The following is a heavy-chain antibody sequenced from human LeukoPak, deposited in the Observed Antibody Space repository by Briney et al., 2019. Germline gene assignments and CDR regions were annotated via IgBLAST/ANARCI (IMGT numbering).Heavy chain of an antibody. V-gene: IGHV4-39*01. CDR1: GDSISRSDSY. CDR3: ARRRYYDGSGYLE. J-gene: IGHJ1*01. Sequence: SETLSLTCSVSGDSISRSDSYWDWIRQPPGKGLEWIGTIYYSGRTYYSPSLNSRVTMSVDTSSDQFSLNLRSVTAADTAVYYCARRRYYDGSGYLEWGQGTLLSVSS. CDR2: IYYSGRT. D-gene: IGHD3-22*01.